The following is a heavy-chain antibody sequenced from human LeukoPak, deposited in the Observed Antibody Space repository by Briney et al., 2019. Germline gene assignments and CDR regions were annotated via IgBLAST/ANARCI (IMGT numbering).Heavy chain of an antibody. D-gene: IGHD6-19*01. V-gene: IGHV1-2*06. J-gene: IGHJ3*02. CDR1: GYTFTVYY. CDR2: INPNSGGT. CDR3: ARDLGAVAGRRADAFDI. Sequence: ASVKVSFKASGYTFTVYYMHWVRQAPGQGLEWMGRINPNSGGTNYAQKFQGRVTMTRDTSISTAYMELSRLRSDDTAVYYCARDLGAVAGRRADAFDIWGQGTMVTVSS.